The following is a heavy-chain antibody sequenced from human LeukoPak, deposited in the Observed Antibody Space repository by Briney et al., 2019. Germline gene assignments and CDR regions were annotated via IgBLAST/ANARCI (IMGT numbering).Heavy chain of an antibody. CDR2: IGTTGDT. J-gene: IGHJ4*02. Sequence: GGSLRLSCVASGFTFSTSDMHWVRQVTGKGLEWVSAIGTTGDTYYPGSVKGRFTISRENAKNSLYLQMNSLRAGDTAVYYCARAIAMFRGVNYFDYWGRGNLVTVSS. V-gene: IGHV3-13*01. D-gene: IGHD3-10*01. CDR3: ARAIAMFRGVNYFDY. CDR1: GFTFSTSD.